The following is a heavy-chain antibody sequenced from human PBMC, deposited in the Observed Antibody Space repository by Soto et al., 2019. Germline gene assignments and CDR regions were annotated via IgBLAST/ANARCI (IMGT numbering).Heavy chain of an antibody. CDR1: GYTFTSYG. D-gene: IGHD3-16*02. Sequence: QVQLVQSGAEVKKPGASVKVSCKASGYTFTSYGIIWVRQAPGQGLEWMGWISAYNGNTNYAQKLQGRVTMTTDTSTSTAYMELRSLRSDDTAVYYCAREDYDYVWGSYRYYFDYWGQGTLVTVSS. V-gene: IGHV1-18*04. CDR3: AREDYDYVWGSYRYYFDY. J-gene: IGHJ4*02. CDR2: ISAYNGNT.